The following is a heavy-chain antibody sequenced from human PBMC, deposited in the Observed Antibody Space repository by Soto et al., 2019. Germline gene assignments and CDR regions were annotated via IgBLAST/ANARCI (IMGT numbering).Heavy chain of an antibody. D-gene: IGHD2-15*01. Sequence: SETLSLTCGVSDVSFSGYYWCWIRQSPGKGLEWIGSIYYGGTTYYNPSLRSRLAISIDTSKNQFSLRLTSVTAADTALYFCARGWYYFDFWGRGTLVT. CDR2: IYYGGTT. V-gene: IGHV4-34*01. CDR3: ARGWYYFDF. J-gene: IGHJ4*02. CDR1: DVSFSGYY.